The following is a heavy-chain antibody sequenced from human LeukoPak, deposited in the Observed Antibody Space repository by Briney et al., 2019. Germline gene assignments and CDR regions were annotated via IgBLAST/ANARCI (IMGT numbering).Heavy chain of an antibody. CDR1: GYTFTAHY. CDR2: TDPNSGGT. D-gene: IGHD3-10*01. CDR3: ARGRGTTMVRGVITNYFDL. J-gene: IGHJ2*01. V-gene: IGHV1-2*02. Sequence: GASVTVTFRASGYTFTAHYIHWVRQAPAQGLEWMGWTDPNSGGTHYAQKFLGSVTMTGDTSINTAFMELSRLRSDDTAIYYCARGRGTTMVRGVITNYFDLWGRGSLVTVSS.